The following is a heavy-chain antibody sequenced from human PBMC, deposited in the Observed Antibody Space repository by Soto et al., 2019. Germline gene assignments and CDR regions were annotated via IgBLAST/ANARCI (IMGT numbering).Heavy chain of an antibody. CDR2: IYYSGST. CDR3: TRGTLIEVFDY. D-gene: IGHD2-21*01. Sequence: QVQLQESGPGLVKPSETLSLTCTVSGGSISSYYWSWIRQPPGKGLEWLGYIYYSGSTSYNPSLKSRVTISVDTSKNQFSLKLSSVTAADTAVYYCTRGTLIEVFDYWGQGTLVTVSS. J-gene: IGHJ4*02. V-gene: IGHV4-59*08. CDR1: GGSISSYY.